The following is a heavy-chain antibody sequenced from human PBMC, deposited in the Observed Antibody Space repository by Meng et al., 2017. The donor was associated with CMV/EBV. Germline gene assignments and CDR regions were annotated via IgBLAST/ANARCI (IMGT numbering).Heavy chain of an antibody. CDR2: ISAYNGNT. CDR1: GYTFTSYG. J-gene: IGHJ6*02. Sequence: ASVKVSCKASGYTFTSYGISWVRQAPGQGLEWMGWISAYNGNTNYAQKLQGRVTMTTDTSTSTAYMELRSLRSDDTAVYYCARARLGVEIVAHPSYYYYGMDVWGQGTTVTVSS. CDR3: ARARLGVEIVAHPSYYYYGMDV. V-gene: IGHV1-18*01. D-gene: IGHD5-12*01.